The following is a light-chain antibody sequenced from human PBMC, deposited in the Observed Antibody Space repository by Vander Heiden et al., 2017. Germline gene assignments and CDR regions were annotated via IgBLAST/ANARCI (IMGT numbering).Light chain of an antibody. CDR2: GAS. J-gene: IGKJ1*01. Sequence: DIQMTRSPSSLPASVGDRVTITCRASQSIGTYLNWYQHKAGIAPNLLISGASSLQRGVPSRFSGSGSGTDFSLTISSLQPEDYATYFCQQSFSRATFGQGTKVEI. CDR1: QSIGTY. V-gene: IGKV1-39*01. CDR3: QQSFSRAT.